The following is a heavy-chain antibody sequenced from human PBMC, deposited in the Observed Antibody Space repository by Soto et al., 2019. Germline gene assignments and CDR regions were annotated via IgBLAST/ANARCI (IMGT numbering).Heavy chain of an antibody. J-gene: IGHJ6*02. D-gene: IGHD3-10*01. CDR3: ARILSMVESYWYGMDV. V-gene: IGHV3-23*01. Sequence: GGSLRLSCAASGFTFSNYHMVWVRQAPGKGLESISSISASDGRTYYRDSVKGRFTISRDNSKNTLYYQMNSLRVEDTAVYYCARILSMVESYWYGMDVWGQGTTVTVSS. CDR2: ISASDGRT. CDR1: GFTFSNYH.